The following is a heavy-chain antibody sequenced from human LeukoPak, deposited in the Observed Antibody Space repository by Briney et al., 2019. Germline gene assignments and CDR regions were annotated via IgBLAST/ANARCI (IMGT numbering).Heavy chain of an antibody. J-gene: IGHJ6*02. CDR3: AGTTVTYPYGMDV. D-gene: IGHD4-17*01. Sequence: RGGSLRLSCAASGFTVSSNYMSWVRQAPGKGLEWVSVICSGGSTYYADSVKGRFTISRDNSKNTLYLQMNSLRAEDTAVYYCAGTTVTYPYGMDVWGQGTTVTVSS. V-gene: IGHV3-53*01. CDR1: GFTVSSNY. CDR2: ICSGGST.